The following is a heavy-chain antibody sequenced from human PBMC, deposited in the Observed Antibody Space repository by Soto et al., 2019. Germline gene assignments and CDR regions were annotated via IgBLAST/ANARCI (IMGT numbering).Heavy chain of an antibody. J-gene: IGHJ3*02. D-gene: IGHD3-22*01. CDR3: ARDGGDYYDSSGYYYDAFDI. CDR2: IYPGDSDT. Sequence: GESLKISCKGSGYSFTSYWIGWVRQMPGKGLEWMGIIYPGDSDTRYSPSFQGQVTISADKSISTAYLQWSSLKASDTAMYYCARDGGDYYDSSGYYYDAFDIWGQGTMVTVSS. CDR1: GYSFTSYW. V-gene: IGHV5-51*01.